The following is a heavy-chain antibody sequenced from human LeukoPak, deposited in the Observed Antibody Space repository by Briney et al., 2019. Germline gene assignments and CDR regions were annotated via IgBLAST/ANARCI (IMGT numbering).Heavy chain of an antibody. D-gene: IGHD2-2*01. CDR2: INHSGST. CDR3: ARGRGYCSSTSCYAAYYYYYYMDV. V-gene: IGHV4-34*01. Sequence: SGTLSLTCAVYGGSFSGYYWSWIRQPPGKGLEWIGEINHSGSTNYNPSLKSRVTISVDTSKNQFSLKLSSVTAADTAVYYCARGRGYCSSTSCYAAYYYYYYMDVWGKGTTVTVSS. J-gene: IGHJ6*03. CDR1: GGSFSGYY.